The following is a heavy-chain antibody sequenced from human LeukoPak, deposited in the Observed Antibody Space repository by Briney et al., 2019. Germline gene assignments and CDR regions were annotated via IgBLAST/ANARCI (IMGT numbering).Heavy chain of an antibody. CDR2: INPNSGGT. J-gene: IGHJ4*02. CDR1: GYTFTGYY. Sequence: APVKVSCKASGYTFTGYYMHWVRQAPGQGLEWMGWINPNSGGTNYAQKFQGRVTMTRDTSISTAYMELSRLRSDDTAVYYCARGGFDYYGTGRAFDVWGQGTLVTVSS. V-gene: IGHV1-2*02. D-gene: IGHD3-10*01. CDR3: ARGGFDYYGTGRAFDV.